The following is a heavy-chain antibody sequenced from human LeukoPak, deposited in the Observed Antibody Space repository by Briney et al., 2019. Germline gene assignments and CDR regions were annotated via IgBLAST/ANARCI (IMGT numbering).Heavy chain of an antibody. V-gene: IGHV3-13*01. Sequence: GGSLRLSCAASGFTFSSYDMHWVRQATGKGLEWVSAIGTAGDTYYPGSVKGRFTISRDNAKNSLYLQMNSLRAEDTALYYCAKDASVVITDGGYYFDYWGQGTLVTVSS. CDR2: IGTAGDT. CDR1: GFTFSSYD. D-gene: IGHD3-22*01. CDR3: AKDASVVITDGGYYFDY. J-gene: IGHJ4*02.